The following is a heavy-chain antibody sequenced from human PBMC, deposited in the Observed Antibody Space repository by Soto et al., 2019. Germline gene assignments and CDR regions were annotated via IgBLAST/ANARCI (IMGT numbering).Heavy chain of an antibody. V-gene: IGHV1-18*01. CDR3: ARGITGTEGKWFDP. J-gene: IGHJ5*02. Sequence: GASVKVSCKASGGTFSSYTISWVRQAPGQGLEWMGWISAYNGNTNYAQKLQGRVTMTTDTSTSTAYMELRSLRSDDTAVYYCARGITGTEGKWFDPWGQGTLVTVSS. CDR2: ISAYNGNT. CDR1: GGTFSSYT. D-gene: IGHD1-7*01.